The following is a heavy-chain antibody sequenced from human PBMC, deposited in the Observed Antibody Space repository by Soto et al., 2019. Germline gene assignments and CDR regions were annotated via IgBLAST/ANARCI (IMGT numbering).Heavy chain of an antibody. J-gene: IGHJ4*02. CDR3: ARGRRSGYCSSASCYMFDS. V-gene: IGHV4-34*01. D-gene: IGHD2-2*03. CDR1: GGPFSSNY. CDR2: INHSGSS. Sequence: SETLSLTCAVYGGPFSSNYWNWIRQPPGKGLEWIGEINHSGSSKYNPSLKSRITMSVDASKNQFSLKLSSVTAADTAVYYCARGRRSGYCSSASCYMFDSWGQGALVTVSS.